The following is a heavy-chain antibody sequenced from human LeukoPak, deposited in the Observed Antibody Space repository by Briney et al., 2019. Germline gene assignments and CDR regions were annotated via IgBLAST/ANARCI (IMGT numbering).Heavy chain of an antibody. V-gene: IGHV3-23*01. CDR2: ISGSGGST. D-gene: IGHD1-26*01. CDR1: GFTFSSYA. Sequence: GGSLRLSCAASGFTFSSYAMSWVRQAPGKGLEWVSAISGSGGSTYYADSVKGRSTISRDNSKNTLYLQMNSLRAEDTAVYYCAKGIRIVGATGPDYWGQGTLVTVSS. J-gene: IGHJ4*02. CDR3: AKGIRIVGATGPDY.